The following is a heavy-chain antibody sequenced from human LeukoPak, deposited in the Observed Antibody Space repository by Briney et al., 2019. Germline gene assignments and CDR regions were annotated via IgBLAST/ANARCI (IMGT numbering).Heavy chain of an antibody. J-gene: IGHJ4*02. CDR2: ISYDGSNK. Sequence: GGSLRLSCAASGFTFSSYAMHWVRQAPGKGLEWVAVISYDGSNKYYADSVKGRFTISRDNSKNTLYLQMNSLRAEDTAVYYCARSIAAGDLEGFPFDYWGQGTLVTVSS. CDR3: ARSIAAGDLEGFPFDY. D-gene: IGHD6-13*01. CDR1: GFTFSSYA. V-gene: IGHV3-30*04.